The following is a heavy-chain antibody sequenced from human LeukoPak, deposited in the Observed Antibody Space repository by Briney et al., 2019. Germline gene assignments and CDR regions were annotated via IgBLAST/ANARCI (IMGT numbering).Heavy chain of an antibody. D-gene: IGHD5-12*01. J-gene: IGHJ5*02. CDR1: GYTFTSYA. CDR2: SNAGNGNT. V-gene: IGHV1-3*02. Sequence: GASVKVSCKASGYTFTSYAMHWVRQAPGQRLEWMGWSNAGNGNTKYSQEFQGRVTITRDTSASTAYMELSSLRSEDMAVYYCARGVGSGYDSLNWFDPWGQGTLVTVSS. CDR3: ARGVGSGYDSLNWFDP.